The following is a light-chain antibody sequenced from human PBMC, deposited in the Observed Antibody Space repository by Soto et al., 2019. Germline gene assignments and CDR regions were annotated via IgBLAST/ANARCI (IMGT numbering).Light chain of an antibody. CDR3: QSYDSSLSGSGV. V-gene: IGLV1-40*01. CDR2: GNS. Sequence: QSVLTQPPSGSGAPGQRVTISCTGSSSNIGAGNDVHWYQRHPGTAPKLLIYGNSNRPSGVPDRFSGYKSGTSASQATTGLQAEDEADYFCQSYDSSLSGSGVFGTGTKLTVL. CDR1: SSNIGAGND. J-gene: IGLJ1*01.